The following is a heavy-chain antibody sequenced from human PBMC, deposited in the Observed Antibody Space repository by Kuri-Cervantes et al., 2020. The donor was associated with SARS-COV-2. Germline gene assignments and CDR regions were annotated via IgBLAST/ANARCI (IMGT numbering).Heavy chain of an antibody. CDR1: GYTFTSYD. CDR2: MNPNSGNT. CDR3: ARGWQQQLVGDAFDI. D-gene: IGHD6-13*01. J-gene: IGHJ3*02. Sequence: ASVKVSCKASGYTFTSYDINWVRQATGQGLEWMGWMNPNSGNTGYAQKFQGRVTITRNISISTAYMELSSLRSEDTAVYYCARGWQQQLVGDAFDIWGQGTMVTVSS. V-gene: IGHV1-8*03.